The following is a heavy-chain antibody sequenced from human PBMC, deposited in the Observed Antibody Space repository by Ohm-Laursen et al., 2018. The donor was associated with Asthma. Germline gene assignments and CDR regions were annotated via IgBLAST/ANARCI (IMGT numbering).Heavy chain of an antibody. J-gene: IGHJ5*02. V-gene: IGHV3-33*01. Sequence: SLRLSCAASGFTFSSYGMHWVRQAPGKGLEWVAVIWYDGSNKYYADSVKGRFTISRDNSKNTLYLQMNSLRAEDTAVYYCARDSPYYDFWSGYSNNWFDPWGQGTLVTVSS. D-gene: IGHD3-3*01. CDR2: IWYDGSNK. CDR1: GFTFSSYG. CDR3: ARDSPYYDFWSGYSNNWFDP.